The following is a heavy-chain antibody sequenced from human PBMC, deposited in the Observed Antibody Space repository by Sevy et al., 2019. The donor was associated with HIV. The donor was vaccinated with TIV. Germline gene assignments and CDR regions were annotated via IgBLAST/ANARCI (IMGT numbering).Heavy chain of an antibody. CDR2: INPNSGGT. J-gene: IGHJ5*02. D-gene: IGHD6-19*01. CDR1: GYTFTGYY. CDR3: ASETGGWYRSRVYWFDP. Sequence: ASVKVSCKASGYTFTGYYMHWVRQAPGQGLEWMGWINPNSGGTNYAQKFQGRVTMTRDTSISTAYMGLSRLRSDDTAVYYCASETGGWYRSRVYWFDPWGQGTLVTVSS. V-gene: IGHV1-2*02.